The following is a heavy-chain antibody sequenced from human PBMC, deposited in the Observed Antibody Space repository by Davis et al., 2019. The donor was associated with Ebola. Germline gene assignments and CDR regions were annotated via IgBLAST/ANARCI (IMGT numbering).Heavy chain of an antibody. J-gene: IGHJ4*02. Sequence: GESLKISCTASGFTFRTYAMSWVRQAPGKGLEWVSVISGSGTNIYYADSVKGRFTISRDNSKNTLFLQMNSLRADDTAVYHCVKDFDYWGQGTLVTVSS. CDR1: GFTFRTYA. CDR3: VKDFDY. CDR2: ISGSGTNI. V-gene: IGHV3-23*01.